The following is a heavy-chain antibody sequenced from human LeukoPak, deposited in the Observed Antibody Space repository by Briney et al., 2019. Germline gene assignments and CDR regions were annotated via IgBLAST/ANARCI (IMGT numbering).Heavy chain of an antibody. CDR3: ARVWDSGGSFDL. J-gene: IGHJ2*01. CDR2: LYYNGST. CDR1: GGSISNYY. D-gene: IGHD3-22*01. V-gene: IGHV4-59*01. Sequence: SETLSLTCTVSGGSISNYYWNWIRQPPGKGLEWIGYLYYNGSTNYNPSLKSRVTISVDTSKNQFSLKLSSVTAADTAVYYCARVWDSGGSFDLWGRGTLVTVSS.